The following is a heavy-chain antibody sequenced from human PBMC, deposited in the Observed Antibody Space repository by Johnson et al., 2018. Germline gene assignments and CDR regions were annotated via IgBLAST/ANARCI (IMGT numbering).Heavy chain of an antibody. CDR2: ISGSSSAI. CDR1: GFTFSSYT. V-gene: IGHV3-21*01. Sequence: VQLVESGGGLVKPGGSLRLSCPASGFTFSSYTVNWVRQAPGKGLEWVSSISGSSSAIFYADSVKGRFTISRDNAENSVYLQMTSLRAEDTAWYYCARKGFDDSQRGNYFPYWGRGTLVTVSS. D-gene: IGHD3-10*01. CDR3: ARKGFDDSQRGNYFPY. J-gene: IGHJ1*01.